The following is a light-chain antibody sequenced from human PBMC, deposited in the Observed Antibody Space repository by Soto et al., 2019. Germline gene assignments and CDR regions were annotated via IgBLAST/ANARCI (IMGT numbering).Light chain of an antibody. Sequence: EIVMTQSPATLSVSPGGSATLSCRASQHVSSNFAWYRQKPGQAPTLLIYRASTRAAGIPARFSGSGSGTEFTLTISSLQSEVFAVYYCQQYNNWPYTFGQGTKLEIK. CDR3: QQYNNWPYT. V-gene: IGKV3-15*01. J-gene: IGKJ2*01. CDR2: RAS. CDR1: QHVSSN.